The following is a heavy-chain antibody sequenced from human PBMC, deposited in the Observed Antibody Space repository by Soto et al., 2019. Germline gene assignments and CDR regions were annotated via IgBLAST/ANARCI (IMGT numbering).Heavy chain of an antibody. CDR2: ISGSGGST. D-gene: IGHD3-3*01. V-gene: IGHV3-23*01. CDR3: AKDLQGIFGVANILTYYYMDV. J-gene: IGHJ6*03. Sequence: GGSLRLSCAASGFTFSSYAMSWVRQAPGKGLEWVSAISGSGGSTYYADSVKGRFTISRDNSKNTLYLQMNSLRAEDTAVYYCAKDLQGIFGVANILTYYYMDVWGKGTTVTVSS. CDR1: GFTFSSYA.